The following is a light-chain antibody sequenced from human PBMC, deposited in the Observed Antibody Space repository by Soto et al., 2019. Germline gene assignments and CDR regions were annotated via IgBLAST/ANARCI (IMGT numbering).Light chain of an antibody. Sequence: QSVLTQPPSVSGAPGQRVTISCTGSSSNIGAGYDVHWYQQLPGTAPKLLIYGNSNRPSGVPDRFSGSKSGTSASLAITGLQAEDEADYYCQSCGSSLSEVFGTGTKLTVL. CDR3: QSCGSSLSEV. J-gene: IGLJ1*01. CDR2: GNS. CDR1: SSNIGAGYD. V-gene: IGLV1-40*01.